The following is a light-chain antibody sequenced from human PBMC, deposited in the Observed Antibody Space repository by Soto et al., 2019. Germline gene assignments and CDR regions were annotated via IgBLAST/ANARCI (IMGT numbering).Light chain of an antibody. V-gene: IGKV3D-15*01. Sequence: EIVMTQSPGTLSVSPGERATLSCRASQSVSINLAWYQQKPCQAPRLLIYDASTRATGIPARFSGSGSGTEFTLTISSLQSKDFAVYYCQQYNNWHTLTFGGGTKVEIK. CDR3: QQYNNWHTLT. CDR1: QSVSIN. J-gene: IGKJ4*01. CDR2: DAS.